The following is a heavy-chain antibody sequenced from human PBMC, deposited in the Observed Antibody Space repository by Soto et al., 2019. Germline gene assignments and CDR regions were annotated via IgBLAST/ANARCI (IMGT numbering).Heavy chain of an antibody. D-gene: IGHD2-15*01. CDR2: ISFAGNNK. J-gene: IGHJ4*02. V-gene: IGHV3-30*04. Sequence: VQLVESGGGLVQPGGSLTLSCAASGFTFSSYSMHWVRQDPDMGLEWVAFISFAGNNKYYADSVKGRFTISRDNSNNMVYLEMNSLRPDDTAVYYCARDRQKALVVVAATGGFDYWGQGTPVTVSS. CDR3: ARDRQKALVVVAATGGFDY. CDR1: GFTFSSYS.